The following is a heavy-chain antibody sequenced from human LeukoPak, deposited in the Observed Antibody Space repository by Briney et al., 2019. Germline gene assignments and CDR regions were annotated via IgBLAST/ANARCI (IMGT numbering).Heavy chain of an antibody. CDR3: ARVRAGTPNWFDP. D-gene: IGHD3-10*01. J-gene: IGHJ5*02. Sequence: ASVKVSRKASGYTFTGYYMHWVRQAPGQGLEWMGWINPNSGGTNYAQKFQGRVTMTRDTSISTAYMELSRLRSDDTAVYYCARVRAGTPNWFDPWGQGTLVTVSS. V-gene: IGHV1-2*02. CDR2: INPNSGGT. CDR1: GYTFTGYY.